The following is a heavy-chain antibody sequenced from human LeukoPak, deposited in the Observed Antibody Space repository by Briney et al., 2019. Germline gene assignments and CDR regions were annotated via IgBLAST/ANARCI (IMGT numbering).Heavy chain of an antibody. D-gene: IGHD3-22*01. V-gene: IGHV4-59*08. Sequence: SETLSLTCTVSGASISGYFWSWIRQPPGKGPEWIGFIHYSGSANYNPSLESRLTTSADTSKNQFSLKLSSVVAADTAVYYCARHYDGGAKLRLDYWGRGTLVTVHS. CDR1: GASISGYF. CDR2: IHYSGSA. CDR3: ARHYDGGAKLRLDY. J-gene: IGHJ4*02.